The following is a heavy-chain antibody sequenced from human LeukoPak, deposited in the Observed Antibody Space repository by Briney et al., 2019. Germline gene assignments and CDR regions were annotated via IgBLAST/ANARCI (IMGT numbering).Heavy chain of an antibody. Sequence: PGGSLRLSCAASGFTFSDYYMSWIRQAPGKGLEWVSYISSSSSYTNYADSVKGRFTISRDNAKNSLYLQTNSLRAEDTAVYYCARVPRITMVRGVIMAYYFDYWGQGTLVTVSS. D-gene: IGHD3-10*01. CDR2: ISSSSSYT. CDR1: GFTFSDYY. J-gene: IGHJ4*02. CDR3: ARVPRITMVRGVIMAYYFDY. V-gene: IGHV3-11*05.